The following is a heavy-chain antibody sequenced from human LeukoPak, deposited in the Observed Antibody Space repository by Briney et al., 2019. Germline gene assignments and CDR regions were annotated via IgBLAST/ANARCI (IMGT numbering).Heavy chain of an antibody. CDR2: ISWNSGSI. J-gene: IGHJ4*02. D-gene: IGHD3-22*01. CDR1: GFTFCDYA. CDR3: AKDTKYYYDSSGYFGY. Sequence: GGSLRLSCAASGFTFCDYAMHWVRHAPGKGLEWVSGISWNSGSIGYADSVKGRFTISRDNAKNSLYLQMNSLRAEDTALYYCAKDTKYYYDSSGYFGYWGQGTLVTVSS. V-gene: IGHV3-9*01.